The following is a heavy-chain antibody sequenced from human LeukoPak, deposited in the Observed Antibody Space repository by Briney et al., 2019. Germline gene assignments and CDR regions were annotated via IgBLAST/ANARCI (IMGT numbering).Heavy chain of an antibody. CDR1: GFTVSSNY. V-gene: IGHV3-53*01. J-gene: IGHJ4*02. CDR3: ARIRVYSYSY. Sequence: GGSLRLSCAASGFTVSSNYMSWVRQAPGRGLEWVSVIYSSGNTYYADSVKGRFTISRDNSKNTVYPQMNSLRAEDTAVYYCARIRVYSYSYWGQGSLVTVSS. CDR2: IYSSGNT. D-gene: IGHD5-18*01.